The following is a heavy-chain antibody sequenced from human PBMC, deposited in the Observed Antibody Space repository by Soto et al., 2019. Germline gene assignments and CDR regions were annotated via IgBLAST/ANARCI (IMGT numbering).Heavy chain of an antibody. V-gene: IGHV1-69*01. CDR3: ARGGCSGGSCYSGWFDP. CDR1: GGTFSSYA. CDR2: IIPIFGTA. Sequence: QVQLVQSGAEEKKPGSSVKVSCKASGGTFSSYAISWVRQAPGQGLEWMGGIIPIFGTANYAQKLQGRVTITADESTSTAYMELSSLRSEDTAVYYCARGGCSGGSCYSGWFDPWGQGTLVTVSS. J-gene: IGHJ5*02. D-gene: IGHD2-15*01.